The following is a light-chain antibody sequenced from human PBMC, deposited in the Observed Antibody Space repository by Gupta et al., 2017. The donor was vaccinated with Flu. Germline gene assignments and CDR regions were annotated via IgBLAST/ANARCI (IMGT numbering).Light chain of an antibody. CDR1: SSDVGSYNL. Sequence: QSALPQPASLSRSPGQSITISCTGTSSDVGSYNLVSWYQQHPGKAPKLMIYEGSKRPSGVSNRFSGSKSGNTASLTISGLQAEDEADYYCCSYAGSSTLVFGGGTKLTVL. V-gene: IGLV2-23*01. CDR3: CSYAGSSTLV. CDR2: EGS. J-gene: IGLJ3*02.